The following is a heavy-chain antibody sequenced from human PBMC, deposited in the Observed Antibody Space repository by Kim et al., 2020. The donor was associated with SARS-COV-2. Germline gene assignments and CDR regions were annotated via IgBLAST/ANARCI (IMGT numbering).Heavy chain of an antibody. Sequence: SETLSLICTVSGGSFSSYRWSWIRQSAGKGLEWIGRIHASGSTNYNPSLKSRLTMSVDASQHQMSLKLSSVTAADTAMYYCARQVAGTDRRFDYCGQGILVTVSA. CDR3: ARQVAGTDRRFDY. V-gene: IGHV4-4*07. J-gene: IGHJ4*02. D-gene: IGHD6-19*01. CDR1: GGSFSSYR. CDR2: IHASGST.